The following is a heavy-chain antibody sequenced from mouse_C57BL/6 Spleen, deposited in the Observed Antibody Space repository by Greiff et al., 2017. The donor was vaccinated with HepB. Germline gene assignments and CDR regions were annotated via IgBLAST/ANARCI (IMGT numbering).Heavy chain of an antibody. CDR1: GYTFTSYW. V-gene: IGHV1-55*01. CDR3: ARSHNWEEDAMDY. J-gene: IGHJ4*01. Sequence: QVQLQQPGAELVKPGASVKMSCKASGYTFTSYWITWVKQRPGQGLEWIGDIYPGSGSTNYNEKFKSKATLTVDTSSSTAYMQLSSLTSEDSAVYYCARSHNWEEDAMDYWGQGTSVTVSS. CDR2: IYPGSGST. D-gene: IGHD4-1*02.